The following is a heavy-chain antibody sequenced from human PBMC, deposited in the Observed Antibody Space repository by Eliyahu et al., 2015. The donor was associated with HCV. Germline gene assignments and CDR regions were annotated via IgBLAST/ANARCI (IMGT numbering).Heavy chain of an antibody. D-gene: IGHD2-15*01. Sequence: ESGGGVVQPGRSLRLSCAASGFTFSSYAMHWVRQAPGKGLEWVAVISYDGSNKYYADSVKGRFTISRDNSKNTLYLQMNSLRAEDTAVYYCARDRLSSTGGGSHFDYWGQGTLVTVSS. V-gene: IGHV3-30-3*01. CDR2: ISYDGSNK. CDR1: GFTFSSYA. CDR3: ARDRLSSTGGGSHFDY. J-gene: IGHJ4*02.